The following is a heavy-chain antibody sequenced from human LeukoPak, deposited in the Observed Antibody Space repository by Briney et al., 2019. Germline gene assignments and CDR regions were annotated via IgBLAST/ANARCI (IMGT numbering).Heavy chain of an antibody. Sequence: SGPTLVKPTQTLTLTCTFPGFSLSTSGVGVGWIRQPPGKALEWLAPIYWDDDKRYSPSLKSRLTITKDTSKNQVVLTMTNMDPVDTATYYCAHTRHYYDSSGYYYFDYWGQGTLVTVSS. D-gene: IGHD3-22*01. CDR1: GFSLSTSGVG. CDR3: AHTRHYYDSSGYYYFDY. V-gene: IGHV2-5*02. J-gene: IGHJ4*02. CDR2: IYWDDDK.